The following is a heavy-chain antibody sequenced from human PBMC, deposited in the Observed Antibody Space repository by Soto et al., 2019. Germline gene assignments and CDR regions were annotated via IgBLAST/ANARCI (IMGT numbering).Heavy chain of an antibody. V-gene: IGHV3-30-3*01. J-gene: IGHJ4*02. CDR3: AVYYDSSGSLGD. CDR1: GFTFSSYA. Sequence: QVQLVESGGGVVQPGRSLRLSCAASGFTFSSYAMHWVRQAPGKGLEWVAVISYDGSNKYYADSVKGRFTISRDNSKNTLYLQMNSLRAEDTAVYYCAVYYDSSGSLGDRGQGTLVTVSS. D-gene: IGHD3-22*01. CDR2: ISYDGSNK.